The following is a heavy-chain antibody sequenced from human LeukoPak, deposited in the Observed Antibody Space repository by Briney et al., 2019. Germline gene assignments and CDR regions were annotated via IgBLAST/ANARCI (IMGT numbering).Heavy chain of an antibody. D-gene: IGHD6-13*01. J-gene: IGHJ4*02. CDR2: VSDSGSTK. V-gene: IGHV3-11*01. Sequence: GGSLRLSCAASSFIFSDYYMSWIRQAPGKGLEWISYVSDSGSTKYYADSVKGRFTISRDNDKNSLLLQMDSLRVEDTAIYYCARETGSTWNAPIDYWGQGILVTVSS. CDR1: SFIFSDYY. CDR3: ARETGSTWNAPIDY.